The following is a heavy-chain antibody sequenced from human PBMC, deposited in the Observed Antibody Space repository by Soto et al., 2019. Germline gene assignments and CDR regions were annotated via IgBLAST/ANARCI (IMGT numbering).Heavy chain of an antibody. CDR1: GFIFSSYA. V-gene: IGHV3-30-3*01. CDR3: ARGGISGWFFPHYYDMEL. J-gene: IGHJ6*02. CDR2: ISDDASNK. Sequence: QVQLVESGGGVVQPGRSLRLSCAASGFIFSSYAMHWVRQGPGKGLEGVAVISDDASNKYYADSVKGRFTISRDNSKNTLYLQMNSLRVEDTVVYYCARGGISGWFFPHYYDMELWGQGTTVTVSS. D-gene: IGHD6-19*01.